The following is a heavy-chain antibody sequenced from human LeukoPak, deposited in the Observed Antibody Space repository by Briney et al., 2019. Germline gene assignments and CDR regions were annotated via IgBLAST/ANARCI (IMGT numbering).Heavy chain of an antibody. CDR2: ISHSGST. CDR3: ARGIVVVVAATYFDY. CDR1: GGSFSGYY. Sequence: SETLSLTCAVYGGSFSGYYWSWIRQPPGKGLEWIGEISHSGSTNYNPSLKSRVTISVDTSKNQFSLKLSSVTAADTAVYYCARGIVVVVAATYFDYWGQGTLVTVSS. V-gene: IGHV4-34*01. J-gene: IGHJ4*02. D-gene: IGHD2-15*01.